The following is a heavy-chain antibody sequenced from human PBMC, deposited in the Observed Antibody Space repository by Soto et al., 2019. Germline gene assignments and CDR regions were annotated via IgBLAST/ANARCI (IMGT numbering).Heavy chain of an antibody. Sequence: GSLRLSCAASGFTFSSYSMNWVRQAPGKGLEWVSSISSSSSYIYYADSVKGRFTISRDNAKNSLYLQMNSLRAEDTAVYYCARDGGNSSGWEDYYYYYYGMDVWGQGTTVTVSS. CDR1: GFTFSSYS. J-gene: IGHJ6*02. CDR3: ARDGGNSSGWEDYYYYYYGMDV. CDR2: ISSSSSYI. V-gene: IGHV3-21*01. D-gene: IGHD6-19*01.